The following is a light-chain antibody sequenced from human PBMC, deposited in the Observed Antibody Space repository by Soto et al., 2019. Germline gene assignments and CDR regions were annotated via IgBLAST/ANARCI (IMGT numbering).Light chain of an antibody. CDR3: SSYAGSNGYV. J-gene: IGLJ1*01. CDR2: DVS. V-gene: IGLV2-8*01. CDR1: SSDLGGYNY. Sequence: QSALTQPPSASGSPGQSVTISCTGASSDLGGYNYVSWYQQHPGKAPKLMIYDVSKRPSGVPDRFSGSKSGNTASLTVSGLQAEDEADYYCSSYAGSNGYVFGTGTKLTVL.